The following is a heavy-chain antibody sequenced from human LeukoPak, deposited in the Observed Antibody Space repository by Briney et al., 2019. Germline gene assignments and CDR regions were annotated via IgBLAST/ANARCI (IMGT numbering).Heavy chain of an antibody. CDR1: GYVFTDNY. CDR2: VKPASGDT. Sequence: GGSVKVSCKASGYVFTDNYLHWVRQAPGQGPEWMGCVKPASGDTHYAEKFEGRITMTRDTSISTAYMELNSLISDDTAVYYCVSGMGSGTYTRFDFWGQETLVTASS. J-gene: IGHJ4*02. CDR3: VSGMGSGTYTRFDF. D-gene: IGHD3-10*01. V-gene: IGHV1-2*02.